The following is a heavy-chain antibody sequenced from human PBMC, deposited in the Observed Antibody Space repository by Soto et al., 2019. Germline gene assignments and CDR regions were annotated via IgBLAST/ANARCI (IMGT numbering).Heavy chain of an antibody. Sequence: PSETLSLTCTVSGGSISSGGYYWSWIRQHPGKGLEWIGYIYYSGSTYYNPSLKSRVTISVDTSKNQFSLKLSSVTAADTAVYYCARGSRGVLDYYYYYGMDVWGQGTTVTSP. J-gene: IGHJ6*02. V-gene: IGHV4-31*03. CDR3: ARGSRGVLDYYYYYGMDV. D-gene: IGHD2-15*01. CDR2: IYYSGST. CDR1: GGSISSGGYY.